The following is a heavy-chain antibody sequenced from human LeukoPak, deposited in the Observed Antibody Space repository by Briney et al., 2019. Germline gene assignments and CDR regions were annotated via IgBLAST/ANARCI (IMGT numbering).Heavy chain of an antibody. J-gene: IGHJ4*02. Sequence: GRSLRLSCAASGFTFSSDGIHWVRQAPGKGLEWVAVISYDGSNKYYADSVKGRFTISRDNSKNTLYLQMNSLRAEDTAVYYCATDKDTAMTFDYWGQGTLVTVSS. CDR2: ISYDGSNK. D-gene: IGHD5-18*01. CDR1: GFTFSSDG. CDR3: ATDKDTAMTFDY. V-gene: IGHV3-30*03.